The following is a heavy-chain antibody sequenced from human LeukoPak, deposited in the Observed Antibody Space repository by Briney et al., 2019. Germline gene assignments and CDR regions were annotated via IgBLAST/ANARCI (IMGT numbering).Heavy chain of an antibody. Sequence: GASVKVSCKASGYTFTSYGISWVRQAPGQGLEWMGWISAYNGNTNYARKLQGRVTMTTDTSTSTAYMELRSLRSDDTAVYYCARVYDSSGYYRYYYYMDVWGKGTTVTISS. CDR3: ARVYDSSGYYRYYYYMDV. CDR2: ISAYNGNT. V-gene: IGHV1-18*01. D-gene: IGHD3-22*01. J-gene: IGHJ6*03. CDR1: GYTFTSYG.